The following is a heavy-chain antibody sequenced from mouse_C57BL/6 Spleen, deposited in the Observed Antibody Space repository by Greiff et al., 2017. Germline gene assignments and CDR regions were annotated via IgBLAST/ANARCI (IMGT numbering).Heavy chain of an antibody. J-gene: IGHJ4*01. CDR3: AKGGVYYGNYGAMDY. Sequence: EVQVVESGGGLVKPGGSLKLSCAASGFTFSSYTMSWVRQTPEKRLEWVATISGGGGNTYYPDSVKGRFTISRDNAKNTLYLQMSSLRSEDTALYYCAKGGVYYGNYGAMDYWGQGTSVTVSS. D-gene: IGHD2-1*01. CDR1: GFTFSSYT. V-gene: IGHV5-9*01. CDR2: ISGGGGNT.